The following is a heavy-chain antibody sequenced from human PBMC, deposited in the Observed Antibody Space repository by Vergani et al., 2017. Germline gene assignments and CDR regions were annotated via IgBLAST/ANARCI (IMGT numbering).Heavy chain of an antibody. CDR1: GGSISSYY. CDR3: ARQTPGYCSGGSCYQAYYFDY. D-gene: IGHD2-15*01. CDR2: IYYSGST. J-gene: IGHJ4*02. Sequence: QVQLQESGPGLVKPSETLSLTCTVSGGSISSYYWSWIRQPPGKGLEWIGSIYYSGSTYYNPSLKSRVTISVDTSKNQFSLKLSSVTAADTAVYYCARQTPGYCSGGSCYQAYYFDYWGQGTLVTVSS. V-gene: IGHV4-59*05.